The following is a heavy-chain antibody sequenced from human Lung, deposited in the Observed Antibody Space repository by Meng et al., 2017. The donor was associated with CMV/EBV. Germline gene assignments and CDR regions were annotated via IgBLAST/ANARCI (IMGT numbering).Heavy chain of an antibody. V-gene: IGHV4-4*02. J-gene: IGHJ4*02. CDR3: GREGYFGSGNYPIDY. D-gene: IGHD3-10*01. CDR2: IFRTGAT. Sequence: SDGSVSSSTWWSWVRQPPGKGLEWIGEIFRTGATNYNPSLKSRVTISVDKSNNQFSLKLTSVTAADTAVYYCGREGYFGSGNYPIDYWGQGTLVTVSS. CDR1: DGSVSSSTW.